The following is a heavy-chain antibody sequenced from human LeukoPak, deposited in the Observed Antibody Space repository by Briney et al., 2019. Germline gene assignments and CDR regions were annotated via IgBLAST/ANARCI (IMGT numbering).Heavy chain of an antibody. V-gene: IGHV3-7*01. CDR2: IKQDGSEK. Sequence: PGGSLRLSCAASGFTFSSYWMSWVRQAPGKGLEWVANIKQDGSEKYYADSVKGRFTISRDNSKNTLYLQMNSLRAEDTAVYYCARDSPYPGGSSFIYYYYYMDVWGKGTTVTVSS. D-gene: IGHD6-6*01. CDR3: ARDSPYPGGSSFIYYYYYMDV. J-gene: IGHJ6*03. CDR1: GFTFSSYW.